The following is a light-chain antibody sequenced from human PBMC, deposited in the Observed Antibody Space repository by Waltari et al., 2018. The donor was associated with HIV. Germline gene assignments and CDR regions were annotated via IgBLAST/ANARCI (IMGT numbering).Light chain of an antibody. CDR2: VDS. CDR1: NIGGKL. J-gene: IGLJ2*01. Sequence: SYALTQPPSVSVAPGKTARITCGGDNIGGKLVHWYQQKPGQAPVLVLCVDSDRPSGIPERFSGSNSGNTATLTISRVEGGDEADYYCQVWVDSRDVAVIFGGGTKLTVL. V-gene: IGLV3-21*03. CDR3: QVWVDSRDVAVI.